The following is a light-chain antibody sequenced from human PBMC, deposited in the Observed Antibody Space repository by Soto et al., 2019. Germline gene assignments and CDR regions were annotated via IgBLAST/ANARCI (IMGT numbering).Light chain of an antibody. CDR3: QQYYSTPPT. CDR1: QSVLYSSNNKNY. Sequence: DIVMTQSPDSLAVPLGERATITCKSSQSVLYSSNNKNYLAWYQQKPGQPPKLLIYWASTRESGVPDRFSGSGSGTDFTLTISSLQAEDVAVYYCQQYYSTPPTFGQGTKVDI. CDR2: WAS. J-gene: IGKJ1*01. V-gene: IGKV4-1*01.